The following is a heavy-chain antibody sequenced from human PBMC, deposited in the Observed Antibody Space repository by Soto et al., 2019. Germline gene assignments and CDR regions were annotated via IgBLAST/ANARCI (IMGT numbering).Heavy chain of an antibody. CDR3: ARLPRGQWRSYLDY. CDR1: GGTFSSYA. V-gene: IGHV1-69*13. Sequence: SVKVSCKTSGGTFSSYAISWVRQAPGQGLEWMGGIIPIFDTANYAQKFQGRVTITADESTSTAYMELSSLRSEDTAVYYCARLPRGQWRSYLDYWGQGPLVTVSS. CDR2: IIPIFDTA. D-gene: IGHD2-8*01. J-gene: IGHJ4*02.